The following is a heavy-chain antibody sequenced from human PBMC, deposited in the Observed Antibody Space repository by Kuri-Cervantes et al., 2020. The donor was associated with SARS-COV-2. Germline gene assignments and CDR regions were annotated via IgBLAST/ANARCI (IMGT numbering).Heavy chain of an antibody. CDR1: GFTFSSYG. CDR3: ARDRRLYYDFWSGYYMDV. Sequence: GESLKISCAASGFTFSSYGMHWVRQAPGKGLEWVAVISYDGSNKYYADSVKGRFTISRDNAKNSLYLQMNSLRAEDTAVYYCARDRRLYYDFWSGYYMDVWGKGTTVTVSS. D-gene: IGHD3-3*01. CDR2: ISYDGSNK. J-gene: IGHJ6*03. V-gene: IGHV3-30*03.